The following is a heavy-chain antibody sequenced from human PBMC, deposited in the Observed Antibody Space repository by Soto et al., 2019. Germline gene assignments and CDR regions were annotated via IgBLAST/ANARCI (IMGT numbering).Heavy chain of an antibody. Sequence: QVQLVQSGAEVKKPGASVKVSCKASGYTFTSYGISWVRQAPGQGLEWMGWISAYNGNTNYAQKLQGRVTITTDTSTITAYMELRSLRSDDTAMYYCARDREWERRGGYNWFDPWGQGTLVTVSS. CDR3: ARDREWERRGGYNWFDP. CDR1: GYTFTSYG. CDR2: ISAYNGNT. D-gene: IGHD1-26*01. V-gene: IGHV1-18*01. J-gene: IGHJ5*02.